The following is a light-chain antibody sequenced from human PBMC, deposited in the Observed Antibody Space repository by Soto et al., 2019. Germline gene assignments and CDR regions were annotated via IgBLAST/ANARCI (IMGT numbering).Light chain of an antibody. CDR3: QSYGSRLSVI. Sequence: QSVLTQSPSVSGAPGQRVTISCTGGSSNIGAGYPVHWYQQLPGTAPKLLIFANTNRPSGVPDRFSGSKSGTSASLAITGLQDEDEADYCCQSYGSRLSVIFGGGTKLTVL. CDR2: ANT. J-gene: IGLJ2*01. V-gene: IGLV1-40*01. CDR1: SSNIGAGYP.